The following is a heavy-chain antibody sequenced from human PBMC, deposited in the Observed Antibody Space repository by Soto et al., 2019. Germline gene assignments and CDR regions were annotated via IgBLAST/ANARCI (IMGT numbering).Heavy chain of an antibody. Sequence: QVQLVQSGAEVKKPGASVKVSCKASGYTFTSYYMHWVRQAPGQGLEWMGIINPAGGSTSYAQKFQGRVTMTRDTPTSTIYMELSSLRSEDTAVYYCATSGSGGSWPPAPWNWGQGTMVTVSS. CDR3: ATSGSGGSWPPAPWN. CDR2: INPAGGST. V-gene: IGHV1-46*03. J-gene: IGHJ3*01. CDR1: GYTFTSYY. D-gene: IGHD2-15*01.